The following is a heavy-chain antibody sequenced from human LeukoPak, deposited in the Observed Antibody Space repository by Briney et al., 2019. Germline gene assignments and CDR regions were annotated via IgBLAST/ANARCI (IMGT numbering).Heavy chain of an antibody. CDR1: GFTFSKSW. CDR3: AKKQGLSPPPEA. V-gene: IGHV3-74*01. J-gene: IGHJ5*02. D-gene: IGHD6-19*01. CDR2: INTDGAVA. Sequence: GGTLRLSRAASGFTFSKSWMLGVRQAPAKGLDSVSRINTDGAVATYAHCVKGRFTVSRDNADNTMLLQMNSVRDEATAVYYCAKKQGLSPPPEAWGQGTPVTVSS.